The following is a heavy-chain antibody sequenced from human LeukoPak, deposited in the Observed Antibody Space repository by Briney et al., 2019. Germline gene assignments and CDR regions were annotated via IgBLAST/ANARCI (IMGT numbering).Heavy chain of an antibody. CDR1: GGSISSYY. D-gene: IGHD3-22*01. CDR2: VSHSGST. CDR3: ARFGADSFGYKYYFDY. J-gene: IGHJ4*02. V-gene: IGHV4-59*08. Sequence: SETLSLTCTVSGGSISSYYWSWIRQPPGKGLEWIGYVSHSGSTNYNPSLKSRVTISVDTSKNQFSLKLSSVTAADTAVYYCARFGADSFGYKYYFDYWGQGTLVTVSS.